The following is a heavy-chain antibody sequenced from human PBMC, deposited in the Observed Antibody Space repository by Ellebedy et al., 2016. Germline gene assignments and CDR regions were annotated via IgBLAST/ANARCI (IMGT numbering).Heavy chain of an antibody. V-gene: IGHV3-20*01. J-gene: IGHJ6*02. CDR1: GFTFDDYG. D-gene: IGHD1-26*01. Sequence: GGSLRLSCAASGFTFDDYGMSWVRQAPGKGLEWVSGINWNGGSTGYADSVKGRFTISRDNAKNSLYLQMNRLRAEDTALYHCARSGLGGGMDVWGQGTTVTVSS. CDR2: INWNGGST. CDR3: ARSGLGGGMDV.